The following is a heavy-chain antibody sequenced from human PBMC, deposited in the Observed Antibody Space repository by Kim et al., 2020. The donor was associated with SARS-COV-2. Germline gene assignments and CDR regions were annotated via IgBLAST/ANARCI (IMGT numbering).Heavy chain of an antibody. CDR1: GGPIRSYY. D-gene: IGHD3-9*01. CDR3: TRGGGYFET. V-gene: IGHV4-59*01. CDR2: IYYSGST. Sequence: SQTLSLTCPVSGGPIRSYYWSWIRPPPGKGLEWIGYIYYSGSTNYNPSLKSRVTISVDTSKNQFSLNLSSVTAADTAVYYCTRGGGYFETWGQGTLVTVSS. J-gene: IGHJ4*02.